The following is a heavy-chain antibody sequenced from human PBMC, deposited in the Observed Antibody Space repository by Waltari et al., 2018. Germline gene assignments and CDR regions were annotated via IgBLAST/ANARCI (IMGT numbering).Heavy chain of an antibody. CDR3: ARPAAAATGDFDY. J-gene: IGHJ4*02. Sequence: QVQLVESGGGLVKPGGSLRLSWADSGFPFSDYYMSWIRQAPGKGLEWVSYISGSGGTIYYADSVKGRFTISRDNAKNSLYLQINSLRAEDTAVYYCARPAAAATGDFDYWGQGTLVTVSS. CDR2: ISGSGGTI. CDR1: GFPFSDYY. V-gene: IGHV3-11*04. D-gene: IGHD6-13*01.